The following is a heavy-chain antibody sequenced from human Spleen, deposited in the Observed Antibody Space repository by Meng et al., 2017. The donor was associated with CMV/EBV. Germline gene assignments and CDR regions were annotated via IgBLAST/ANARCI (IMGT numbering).Heavy chain of an antibody. CDR1: GFTFSSYS. D-gene: IGHD1-26*01. CDR3: ARDLRREPRGYYGMDV. V-gene: IGHV3-48*04. J-gene: IGHJ6*02. Sequence: GESLKISCAASGFTFSSYSMNWVRQAPGKGLEWVSYISSSSSTIYYADSVKGRFTISRDNAKNSLYLQMNSLRAEDTAVYYCARDLRREPRGYYGMDVWGQGTTVTVSS. CDR2: ISSSSSTI.